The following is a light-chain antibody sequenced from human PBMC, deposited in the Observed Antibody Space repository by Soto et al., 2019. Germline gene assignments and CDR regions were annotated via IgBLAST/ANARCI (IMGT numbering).Light chain of an antibody. J-gene: IGKJ5*01. V-gene: IGKV3-11*01. CDR3: QQRSNWPPEFT. Sequence: EIVLTQSPATLSLSPEEGVTLSFRASQSVSSYLAWYQQKPGQAPRLLIYDAFNRATGIPDRFSGSGSGTDFTLSISSVEPEDFAVYYCQQRSNWPPEFTFGQGTRLEIK. CDR2: DAF. CDR1: QSVSSY.